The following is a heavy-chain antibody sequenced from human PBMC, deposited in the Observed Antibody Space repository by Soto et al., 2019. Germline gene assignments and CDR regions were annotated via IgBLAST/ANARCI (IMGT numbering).Heavy chain of an antibody. D-gene: IGHD3-16*01. Sequence: QVQPVESGGGVVQPGRSLRLSCAASGFTFSNYPMHWVRQAPGKGLEWVAVISYDGSNKYYADSVKGRFTISRDNSKNMLYLQMIILRAVDTSVYCCASGLGGFDCDYNYFDYWGQGTLVIVSS. CDR3: ASGLGGFDCDYNYFDY. CDR2: ISYDGSNK. J-gene: IGHJ4*02. V-gene: IGHV3-30-3*01. CDR1: GFTFSNYP.